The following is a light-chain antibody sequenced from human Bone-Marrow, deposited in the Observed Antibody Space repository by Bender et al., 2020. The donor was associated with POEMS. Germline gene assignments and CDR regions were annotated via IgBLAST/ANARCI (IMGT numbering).Light chain of an antibody. J-gene: IGLJ3*02. Sequence: QTGLTQPASVSGSPGQSITISCTGTNNDIGFYNYVSWYQQYPGKVPKLIIYDVSSRPSGVSDRFSGSKSGSTASLSISGLQAEDEADYYCCSYAGIYTWVFGGGTKLAVL. CDR3: CSYAGIYTWV. CDR2: DVS. CDR1: NNDIGFYNY. V-gene: IGLV2-14*03.